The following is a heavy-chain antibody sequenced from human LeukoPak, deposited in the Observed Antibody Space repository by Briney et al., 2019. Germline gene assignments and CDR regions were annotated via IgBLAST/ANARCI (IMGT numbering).Heavy chain of an antibody. CDR1: GGTFSSYA. CDR2: IIPIFGTA. J-gene: IGHJ6*02. Sequence: GASVKVSCKASGGTFSSYAISWVRQAPGQGLEWMGGIIPIFGTANYAQKFQGRVTITADESTSTAYMELSSLRSEDTAVYYCARDDEDYYYGMDVWGQGTTVTVSS. V-gene: IGHV1-69*13. CDR3: ARDDEDYYYGMDV.